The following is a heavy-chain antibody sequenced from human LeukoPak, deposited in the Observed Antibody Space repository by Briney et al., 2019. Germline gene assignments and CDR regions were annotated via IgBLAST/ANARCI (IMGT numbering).Heavy chain of an antibody. CDR3: TRGNGQMGYYFDY. Sequence: GGSLRLSCAASGFSVGYNYVSWVRQAPGKGLDWVSVIYIGGSGGRIYYADSVKGRFTTSRDNSTNRLYLQMNSLKAEDTAVYYCTRGNGQMGYYFDYWGQGTLVTVSS. CDR1: GFSVGYNY. D-gene: IGHD1-1*01. CDR2: IYIGGSGGRI. V-gene: IGHV3-53*01. J-gene: IGHJ4*02.